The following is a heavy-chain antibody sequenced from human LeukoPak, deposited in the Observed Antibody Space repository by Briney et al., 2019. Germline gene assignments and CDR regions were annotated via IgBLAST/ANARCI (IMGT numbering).Heavy chain of an antibody. CDR3: ARVGYSSSRNWIDP. Sequence: PSETLSLTCTVSGGSISSSSYYWGWIRQPPGKGLEWIGSFYYSGTTYYNPSLKSRVTISVDTSKHQFSLKLSSVTAADTAVYYCARVGYSSSRNWIDPWGQGTLVTVSS. CDR2: FYYSGTT. D-gene: IGHD6-13*01. CDR1: GGSISSSSYY. V-gene: IGHV4-39*07. J-gene: IGHJ5*02.